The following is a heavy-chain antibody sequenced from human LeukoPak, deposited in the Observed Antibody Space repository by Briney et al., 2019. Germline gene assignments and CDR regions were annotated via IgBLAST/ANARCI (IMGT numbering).Heavy chain of an antibody. CDR3: ARDYYDSSGYYLGRGAFDI. J-gene: IGHJ3*02. CDR2: IKQDGTEI. V-gene: IGHV3-7*03. D-gene: IGHD3-22*01. CDR1: GFTFSSHW. Sequence: GGSLRLSCAASGFTFSSHWMSWVRQAPGKGPEWVANIKQDGTEIYYVDSVKGRFTISRDNAKNSLYLQMNSLRDEDTAVYYCARDYYDSSGYYLGRGAFDIWGQGTMVTVSS.